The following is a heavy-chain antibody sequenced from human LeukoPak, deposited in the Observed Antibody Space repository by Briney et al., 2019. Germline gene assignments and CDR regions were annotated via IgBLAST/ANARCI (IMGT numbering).Heavy chain of an antibody. J-gene: IGHJ4*02. Sequence: PSETLSLTCTVSGGSISSYYWSWIRQPPGKGLEWIGYIYYSGSTNYNPSLKSRVTISVDTSKNQFSLKLNSVTAADTAVYYCARDRGHYFDYWGQGTLVTVSS. D-gene: IGHD2-15*01. CDR1: GGSISSYY. CDR2: IYYSGST. V-gene: IGHV4-59*01. CDR3: ARDRGHYFDY.